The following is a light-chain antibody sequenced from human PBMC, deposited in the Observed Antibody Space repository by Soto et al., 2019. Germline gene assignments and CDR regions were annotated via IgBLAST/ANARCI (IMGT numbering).Light chain of an antibody. CDR3: TSYAGIHNLV. J-gene: IGLJ2*01. V-gene: IGLV2-8*01. CDR1: SSDIGGYNF. CDR2: DVT. Sequence: QSALTQPPSASGSPGQSVTISCTGTSSDIGGYNFVSWYQQHPGKAPKLMIYDVTKRPSGVPDRFSGSKSGNTASLTVSGLKAEDEADYYCTSYAGIHNLVFGGGTKLTVL.